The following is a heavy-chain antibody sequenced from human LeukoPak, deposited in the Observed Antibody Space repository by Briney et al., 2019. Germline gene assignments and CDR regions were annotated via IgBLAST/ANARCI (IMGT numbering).Heavy chain of an antibody. CDR3: ARVSDITMIVVVMDFDY. J-gene: IGHJ4*02. Sequence: GASVKVSCKASGYTFTGYYMHWVRQAPGQGLEWMGWINPNSGGTNYAQKFQGRVTMTRDAYISTAYIELSRLRSDDPAVYYCARVSDITMIVVVMDFDYWGQGTLATVSS. V-gene: IGHV1-2*02. CDR1: GYTFTGYY. D-gene: IGHD3-22*01. CDR2: INPNSGGT.